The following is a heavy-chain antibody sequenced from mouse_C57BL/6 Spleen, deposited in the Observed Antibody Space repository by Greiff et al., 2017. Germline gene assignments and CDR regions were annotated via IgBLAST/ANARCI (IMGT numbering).Heavy chain of an antibody. Sequence: QVQLQQSGAELVRPGASVKLSCKASGYTFTDYYINWVKQRPGQGLEWIARIYPGSGNTYYNEKFKGKATLTAEKSSSTAYMQLSSLTSEDSAVYFCARENSIDNWGQGTTLTVSS. V-gene: IGHV1-76*01. J-gene: IGHJ2*01. CDR1: GYTFTDYY. CDR2: IYPGSGNT. CDR3: ARENSIDN.